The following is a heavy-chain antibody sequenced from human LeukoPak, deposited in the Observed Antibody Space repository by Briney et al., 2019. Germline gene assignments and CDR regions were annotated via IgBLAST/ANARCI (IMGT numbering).Heavy chain of an antibody. V-gene: IGHV3-49*03. CDR2: IRSKAYGGTT. J-gene: IGHJ4*02. Sequence: GGSLRLSCTSSGFAFGDYAMSWFRQAPGKGLEWVAFIRSKAYGGTTEYAASVKGRFTISRDDSKSTAYLQMNSLKTEDTAVYYCTKYSGRIDYWGQGTLVTVSS. CDR3: TKYSGRIDY. D-gene: IGHD5-18*01. CDR1: GFAFGDYA.